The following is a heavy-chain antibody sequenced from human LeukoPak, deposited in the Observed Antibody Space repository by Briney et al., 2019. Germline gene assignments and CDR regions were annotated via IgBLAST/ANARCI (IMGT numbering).Heavy chain of an antibody. CDR2: MNPNSGNT. V-gene: IGHV1-8*01. CDR1: GYTFTSYD. J-gene: IGHJ5*02. CDR3: ARGSLGYKGFDWFDP. Sequence: ASVKVSCKASGYTFTSYDINWVRQATGRGLEWMGCMNPNSGNTGYAQKFQGRVTMTRNTSISTAYMELSSLRSEDTAVYYCARGSLGYKGFDWFDPWGQGTLVTVSS. D-gene: IGHD5-24*01.